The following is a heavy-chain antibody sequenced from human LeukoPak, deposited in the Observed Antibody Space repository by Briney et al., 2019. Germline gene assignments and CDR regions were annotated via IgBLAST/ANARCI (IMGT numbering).Heavy chain of an antibody. CDR1: GFSFSSYA. D-gene: IGHD5-24*01. Sequence: GGSLRLSCAASGFSFSSYAMSWVRQAPGKGLEWVSGISGSADTTYYADSVKGRFTISRDDSKSTLYLQMNNLRAEDTAVYYCARSPGPMPASTIYYFDYWGQGALVTVSA. V-gene: IGHV3-23*01. CDR2: ISGSADTT. CDR3: ARSPGPMPASTIYYFDY. J-gene: IGHJ4*02.